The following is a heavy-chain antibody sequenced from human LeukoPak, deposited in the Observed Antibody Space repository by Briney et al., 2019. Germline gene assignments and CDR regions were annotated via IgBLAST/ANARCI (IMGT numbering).Heavy chain of an antibody. V-gene: IGHV4-34*01. Sequence: GSLRLSCAASGFTFSSYSMNWIRQPPGKGLEWIGEINHSGSTNYNPSLKSRVTISVDTSKNQFSLKLSSVTAADTAVYYCARGRGYNYGYDYWGQGTLVTVSS. CDR2: INHSGST. CDR1: GFTFSSYS. CDR3: ARGRGYNYGYDY. D-gene: IGHD5-18*01. J-gene: IGHJ4*02.